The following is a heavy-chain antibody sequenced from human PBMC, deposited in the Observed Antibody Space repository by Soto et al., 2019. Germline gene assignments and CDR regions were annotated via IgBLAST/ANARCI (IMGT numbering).Heavy chain of an antibody. CDR1: GGSISSYY. Sequence: PSETLSLTCTVSGGSISSYYWSWIRQPPGKGLEWIGYIYYSGSTNYNPSLKSRVTISVDTSKNQFSLKLSSVTAADTAVYYCARQWDSSGWYLVDYRGQGTLVTVSS. V-gene: IGHV4-59*08. J-gene: IGHJ4*02. CDR2: IYYSGST. D-gene: IGHD6-19*01. CDR3: ARQWDSSGWYLVDY.